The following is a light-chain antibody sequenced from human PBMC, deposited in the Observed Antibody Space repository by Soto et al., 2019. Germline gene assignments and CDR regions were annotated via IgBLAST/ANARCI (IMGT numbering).Light chain of an antibody. CDR3: QQYNNWPRT. CDR2: GAS. Sequence: EIEMTQSPATLSVSPGERATLSCRASQSVSSNLAWYQQKPGQAPRLLIYGASTRATGIPARFSGSGTGTEFTLTISSLQSEDFAVYYCQQYNNWPRTFGQGTKVDNK. J-gene: IGKJ1*01. V-gene: IGKV3-15*01. CDR1: QSVSSN.